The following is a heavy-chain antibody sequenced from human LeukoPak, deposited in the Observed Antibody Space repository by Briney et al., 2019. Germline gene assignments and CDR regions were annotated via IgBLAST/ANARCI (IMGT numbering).Heavy chain of an antibody. D-gene: IGHD3-22*01. CDR1: GYTFTSYG. CDR3: ARLPPDYYDSSGYYGSYFDY. J-gene: IGHJ4*02. V-gene: IGHV1-18*01. CDR2: ISAYNGNT. Sequence: ASVKVSCKASGYTFTSYGISWVRQAPGQGLEWMEWISAYNGNTNYAQKLQGRVTMTTDTSTSTAYMELRSLRSDDTAVYYCARLPPDYYDSSGYYGSYFDYWGQGTLVTVSS.